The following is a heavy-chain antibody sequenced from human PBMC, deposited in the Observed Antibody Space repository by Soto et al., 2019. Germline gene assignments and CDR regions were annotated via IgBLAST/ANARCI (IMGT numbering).Heavy chain of an antibody. CDR2: IYADGTT. Sequence: EVPLVESGGGLVQPGGSLRLSCVVSGFSVSNNYMSWVRQAPGMRLDWGSVIYADGTTYYVDSVKGRFTISRHNSRNTLYLQMDSLRTEDTAVYYCARGGGPFINSVTNPFDYWGQGTLVTVSS. V-gene: IGHV3-53*04. CDR3: ARGGGPFINSVTNPFDY. CDR1: GFSVSNNY. J-gene: IGHJ4*02. D-gene: IGHD4-17*01.